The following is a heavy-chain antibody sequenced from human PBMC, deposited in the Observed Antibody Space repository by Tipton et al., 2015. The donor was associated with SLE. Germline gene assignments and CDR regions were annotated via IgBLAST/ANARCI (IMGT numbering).Heavy chain of an antibody. CDR3: ATEAAPYYFDY. V-gene: IGHV3-11*01. CDR1: GFTFSDYY. D-gene: IGHD6-13*01. CDR2: ISSSGSTI. Sequence: SLRLSCAASGFTFSDYYMSWIRQAPGKGLEWVSYISSSGSTIYYADSVKGRFTISRDNAKNSLYLQMNSLRAEDTAVYYCATEAAPYYFDYWGQGTLVTVSS. J-gene: IGHJ4*02.